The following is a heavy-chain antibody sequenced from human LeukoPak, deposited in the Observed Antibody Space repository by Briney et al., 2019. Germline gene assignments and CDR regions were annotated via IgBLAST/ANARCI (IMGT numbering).Heavy chain of an antibody. V-gene: IGHV3-23*01. CDR3: AKGPVTTHAFDI. CDR1: QFTFNNYA. CDR2: LRGDGGAT. Sequence: PGGSLRLSCVASQFTFNNYAMNWVRQAPGKGLEWVAALRGDGGATYHADSVKGRFTISRDNSKNTLYLQMNSLRAEDTAVYYCAKGPVTTHAFDIWGQGTMVTVSS. J-gene: IGHJ3*02. D-gene: IGHD4-17*01.